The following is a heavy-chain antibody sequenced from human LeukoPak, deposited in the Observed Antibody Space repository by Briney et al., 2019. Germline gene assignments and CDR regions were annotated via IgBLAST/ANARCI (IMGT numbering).Heavy chain of an antibody. CDR2: IYSGDSNT. Sequence: GESLKISCQGSGYSFTSYWIGWVRQMPGKGLEWMGIIYSGDSNTRYSPSFQGQVTISADKSISTAYLQWTSLKASDTAMYYCARRRAVAGTYYFDYWGQGTLVTVSS. V-gene: IGHV5-51*01. J-gene: IGHJ4*02. D-gene: IGHD6-19*01. CDR3: ARRRAVAGTYYFDY. CDR1: GYSFTSYW.